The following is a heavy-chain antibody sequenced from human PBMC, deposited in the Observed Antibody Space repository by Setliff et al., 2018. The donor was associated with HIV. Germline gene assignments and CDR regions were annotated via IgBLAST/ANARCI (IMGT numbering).Heavy chain of an antibody. CDR2: ISYSGSAI. Sequence: GGSLRLSCTASGFTFINYEMNWVRQAPGKGLEWVAYISYSGSAIHYADSVKGRFTISRDNAKNSLYLQMNSLRAEDTAVYYCARDRVVGATLDPLDLWGQGTLVTVSS. V-gene: IGHV3-48*03. D-gene: IGHD1-26*01. J-gene: IGHJ4*02. CDR1: GFTFINYE. CDR3: ARDRVVGATLDPLDL.